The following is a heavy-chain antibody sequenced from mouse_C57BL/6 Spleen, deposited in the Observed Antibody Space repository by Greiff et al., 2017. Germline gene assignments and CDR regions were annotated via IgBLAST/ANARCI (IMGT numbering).Heavy chain of an antibody. D-gene: IGHD2-2*01. CDR3: ARRGPYGSYFDY. J-gene: IGHJ2*01. CDR2: IHPNSGST. V-gene: IGHV1-64*01. CDR1: GYTFTSYW. Sequence: QVQLQQPGAELVKPGASVKLSCKASGYTFTSYWMHWVKQRPGQGLEWIGMIHPNSGSTNYNEKFKSKATLTVDKSSSTAYMQLSSLTSEDSAVYYCARRGPYGSYFDYWGQGTTLTVSS.